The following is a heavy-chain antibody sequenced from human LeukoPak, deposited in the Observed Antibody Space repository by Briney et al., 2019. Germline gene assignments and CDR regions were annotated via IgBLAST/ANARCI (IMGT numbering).Heavy chain of an antibody. V-gene: IGHV4-59*01. Sequence: SETLSLTCTVSGGSISSYYWSWIRQPPGKGLEWIGYIYYSGSTNYNPSLKSRVTISVDTSKNQFSLKLGSVTAADTAVYYCARGVSVYYYGMDVWGQGTTVTVSS. CDR2: IYYSGST. J-gene: IGHJ6*02. CDR3: ARGVSVYYYGMDV. D-gene: IGHD5/OR15-5a*01. CDR1: GGSISSYY.